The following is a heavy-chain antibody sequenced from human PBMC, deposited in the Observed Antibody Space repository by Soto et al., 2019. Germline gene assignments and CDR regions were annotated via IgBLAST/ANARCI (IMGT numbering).Heavy chain of an antibody. CDR1: GYTFTGYY. CDR3: ARDLLSTIFGAGMDV. V-gene: IGHV1-2*02. J-gene: IGHJ6*02. CDR2: INPNSGGT. D-gene: IGHD3-3*01. Sequence: QVQLVQSGAEVKKPGASVKVSCKASGYTFTGYYMHCVRQAPGQGLEWMGWINPNSGGTNYAQKFQGRVTMTRDTSISTAYMELSRLRSDDTAVYYCARDLLSTIFGAGMDVWGQGTTVTVSS.